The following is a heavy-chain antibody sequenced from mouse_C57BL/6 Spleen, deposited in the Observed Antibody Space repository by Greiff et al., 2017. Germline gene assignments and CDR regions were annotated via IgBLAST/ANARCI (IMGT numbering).Heavy chain of an antibody. J-gene: IGHJ4*01. CDR1: GFNIKDYY. CDR3: ARGPITTVVRDYAMDY. Sequence: EVKLQASGAELVKPGASVKLSCTASGFNIKDYYMHWVKQRTEQGLEWIGRIDPEDGETKYAPKFQGKATITADTSSNTAYLQLSSLTSEDTAVYYCARGPITTVVRDYAMDYWGQGTSVTVSS. V-gene: IGHV14-2*01. CDR2: IDPEDGET. D-gene: IGHD1-1*01.